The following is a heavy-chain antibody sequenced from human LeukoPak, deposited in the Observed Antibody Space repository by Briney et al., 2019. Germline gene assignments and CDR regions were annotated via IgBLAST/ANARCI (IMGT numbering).Heavy chain of an antibody. V-gene: IGHV1-18*01. Sequence: ASVTVSCNASGYTFTSYGISWGRQAPGQGLEWMGCSSAYNGNTNYAQKLQGRVHMTTDTSTSTGYMERRRLRSDDTAVYYCARRYCTNGVCYTSSPDHYYMDVWGKGTTVTVSS. CDR3: ARRYCTNGVCYTSSPDHYYMDV. CDR1: GYTFTSYG. J-gene: IGHJ6*03. CDR2: SSAYNGNT. D-gene: IGHD2-8*01.